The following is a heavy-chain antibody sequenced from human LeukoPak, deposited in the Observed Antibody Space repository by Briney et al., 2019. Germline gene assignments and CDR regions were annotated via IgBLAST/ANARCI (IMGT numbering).Heavy chain of an antibody. Sequence: GGSLRLSCAASGFTFSSYWMHWVRQAPGKGLVWVSRINSDWSRTSYADSVKGRFTISRDNAKNTLYLQLNGLRAEDTAVYYCARGGKWASGWNAYDIWGQGKMVTVSS. CDR2: INSDWSRT. D-gene: IGHD6-19*01. J-gene: IGHJ3*02. CDR3: ARGGKWASGWNAYDI. V-gene: IGHV3-74*01. CDR1: GFTFSSYW.